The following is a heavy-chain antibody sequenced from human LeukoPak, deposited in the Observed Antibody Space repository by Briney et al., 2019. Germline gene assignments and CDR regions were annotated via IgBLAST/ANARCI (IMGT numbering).Heavy chain of an antibody. Sequence: KPGGSLRLSCAASGFTFSTDTMNWVRQPPGKGLEWVSSISSGSNYIYHADSVKGRFTISRDNAQNSLYPQMNSLGAEDTAMYYCARVMDTGYYSHYWGQGTLVTVSS. CDR3: ARVMDTGYYSHY. J-gene: IGHJ4*02. CDR2: ISSGSNYI. CDR1: GFTFSTDT. D-gene: IGHD3-9*01. V-gene: IGHV3-21*01.